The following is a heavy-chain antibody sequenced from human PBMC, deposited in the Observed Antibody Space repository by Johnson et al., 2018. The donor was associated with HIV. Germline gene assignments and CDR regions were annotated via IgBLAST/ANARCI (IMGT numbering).Heavy chain of an antibody. Sequence: VQLVESGGGLVQPGGSLRLSCAASGFTFSRYWMHWVRQAPGKGLVWVSRINSDGSSTNYADSVKGRFTISRDNAKNTLYLQMNSLRAEDTAVFYCARDAKVGYGDAFDIWGQVTMVTVSS. J-gene: IGHJ3*02. CDR1: GFTFSRYW. CDR3: ARDAKVGYGDAFDI. CDR2: INSDGSST. D-gene: IGHD5-12*01. V-gene: IGHV3-74*01.